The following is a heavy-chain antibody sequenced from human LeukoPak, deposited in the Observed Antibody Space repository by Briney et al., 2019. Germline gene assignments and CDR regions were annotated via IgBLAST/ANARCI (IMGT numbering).Heavy chain of an antibody. D-gene: IGHD5-18*01. J-gene: IGHJ4*02. CDR1: GITFSGYS. Sequence: GGSLRLSCVVSGITFSGYSMIWVRQAPGKGLEWLSFMTTSGNTIFYAESVKDRFTISRDNAKKSLYLQMNSLRDEDTAVYYCTRGQYSYGPFDYWGQGTLVTVSS. CDR2: MTTSGNTI. V-gene: IGHV3-48*02. CDR3: TRGQYSYGPFDY.